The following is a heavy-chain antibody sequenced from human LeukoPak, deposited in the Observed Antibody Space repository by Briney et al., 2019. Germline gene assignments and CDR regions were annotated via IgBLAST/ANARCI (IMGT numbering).Heavy chain of an antibody. V-gene: IGHV3-21*01. Sequence: GGSLRLSCAASGFTFSSYSMNWVRQAPGKGLEWVSSISSSSSYIYYADSVKGRFTISRDNAKNSLYLQMNSLRAEDTAVYYCAKTSSSWNYFDYWGQGTLVTASS. CDR1: GFTFSSYS. CDR2: ISSSSSYI. J-gene: IGHJ4*02. CDR3: AKTSSSWNYFDY. D-gene: IGHD6-13*01.